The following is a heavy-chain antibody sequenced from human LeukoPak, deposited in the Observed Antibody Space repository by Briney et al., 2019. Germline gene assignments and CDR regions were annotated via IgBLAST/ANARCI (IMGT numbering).Heavy chain of an antibody. J-gene: IGHJ4*02. CDR1: GGSINNYY. CDR3: ARRASGSYYIDF. CDR2: IYYSGST. V-gene: IGHV4-59*08. D-gene: IGHD1-26*01. Sequence: SETLSLTCTVSGGSINNYYWSWIRQPPGKGLELIGYIYYSGSTNYNPSLKRRLTISVDTSKNQFSLRLSSVTAGDTALYYCARRASGSYYIDFWGRGTLVSVST.